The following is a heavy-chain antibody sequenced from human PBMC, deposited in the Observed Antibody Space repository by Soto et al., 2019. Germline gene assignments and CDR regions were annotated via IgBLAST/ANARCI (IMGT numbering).Heavy chain of an antibody. CDR1: GFTFSSYW. Sequence: EVQLVESGGGLVQPGGSLRLSCAASGFTFSSYWMHWVRQAPGKGLVWVSRINSDGSSTSYADSVKGRFTISRNNAKNTLYLQMNSLRGEDTGVYCCVRTSLVVAAATREDYWGEGTLVTVSS. CDR3: VRTSLVVAAATREDY. J-gene: IGHJ4*02. V-gene: IGHV3-74*01. CDR2: INSDGSST. D-gene: IGHD2-15*01.